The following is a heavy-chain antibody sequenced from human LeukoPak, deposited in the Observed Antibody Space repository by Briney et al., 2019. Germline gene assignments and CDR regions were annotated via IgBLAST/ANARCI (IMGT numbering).Heavy chain of an antibody. J-gene: IGHJ4*02. Sequence: PGGSLRLSCTASGFIFSSYCMHWVRQVPGKGLVWISRIFGDGTIINYADSVKGRFTISRDNSKNTLYLQMNSLRAEDTAVYYCAKGIVVVPAAMGYWGQGTLVTVSS. D-gene: IGHD2-2*01. CDR2: IFGDGTII. CDR1: GFIFSSYC. CDR3: AKGIVVVPAAMGY. V-gene: IGHV3-74*01.